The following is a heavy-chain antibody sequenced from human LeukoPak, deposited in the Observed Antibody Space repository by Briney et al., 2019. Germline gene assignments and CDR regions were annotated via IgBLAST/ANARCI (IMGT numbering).Heavy chain of an antibody. J-gene: IGHJ4*02. Sequence: GGSLRLSCVASGFEFSIHDMSWGRQAPGKGPEWVSSISGSGTDTYYTDSVKGRFTISRDTSKNTLHMQMNNLRVEDTAVYYCVKGFHFDWWGQGTLVTVSS. V-gene: IGHV3-23*01. CDR3: VKGFHFDW. CDR1: GFEFSIHD. CDR2: ISGSGTDT.